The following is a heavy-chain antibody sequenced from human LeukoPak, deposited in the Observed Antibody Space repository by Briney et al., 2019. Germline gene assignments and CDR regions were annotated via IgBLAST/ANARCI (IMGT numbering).Heavy chain of an antibody. D-gene: IGHD5-18*01. CDR3: ARQRGYSYRYFDY. J-gene: IGHJ4*02. CDR2: IYYSGST. Sequence: SETLSLTCTVSGGSISSSSYYWGWIRQPPGKGLEWIGSIYYSGSTYYNPSLKSRVTISVDTSKNQFSLKLSSVTAADTAVYYCARQRGYSYRYFDYWGQGTLVTVSS. CDR1: GGSISSSSYY. V-gene: IGHV4-39*01.